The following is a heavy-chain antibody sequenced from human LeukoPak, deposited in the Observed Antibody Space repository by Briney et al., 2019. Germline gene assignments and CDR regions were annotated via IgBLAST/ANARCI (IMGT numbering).Heavy chain of an antibody. V-gene: IGHV1-8*01. CDR3: AREVPGREWWRQINWFDP. D-gene: IGHD2-15*01. J-gene: IGHJ5*02. Sequence: ASVKVSCKASGYTFTSYDINWVRQATGQGREWMGWMNPNSGNTGYAQKLQGRVTMTRNTSISTAYMELSSLRSEDTAVYYCAREVPGREWWRQINWFDPWGQGTLVTVSS. CDR2: MNPNSGNT. CDR1: GYTFTSYD.